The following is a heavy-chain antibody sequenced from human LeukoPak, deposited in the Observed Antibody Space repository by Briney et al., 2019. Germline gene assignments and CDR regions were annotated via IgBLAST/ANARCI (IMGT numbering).Heavy chain of an antibody. CDR3: ARDSTGY. CDR2: ISPNSGGT. V-gene: IGHV1-2*02. CDR1: GYTFTSYA. Sequence: ASVKVSCKASGYTFTSYAMNWVRQAPGQGLEWMGWISPNSGGTNYAQKFQGRVTMTRDTSISTAYMELSRLRSDDTAVYYCARDSTGYWGQGTLVTVSS. J-gene: IGHJ4*02. D-gene: IGHD1-1*01.